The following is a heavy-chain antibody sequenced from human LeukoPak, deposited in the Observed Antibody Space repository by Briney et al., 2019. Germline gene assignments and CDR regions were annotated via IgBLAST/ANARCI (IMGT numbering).Heavy chain of an antibody. J-gene: IGHJ5*02. V-gene: IGHV3-7*02. CDR1: GFPFTTHW. Sequence: GGSLRLSCAASGFPFTTHWMTWLRQAPGRGLEWVASIKQDGSDKYYVDSVKGRFTISRDNAKNSLYLQMNSLRDEDTAVYYCARGDSSGYGPDHWGQGTLVTVSS. CDR2: IKQDGSDK. CDR3: ARGDSSGYGPDH. D-gene: IGHD3-22*01.